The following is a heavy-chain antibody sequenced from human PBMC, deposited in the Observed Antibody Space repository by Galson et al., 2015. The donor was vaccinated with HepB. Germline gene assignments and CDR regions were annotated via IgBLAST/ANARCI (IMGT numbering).Heavy chain of an antibody. Sequence: SVTVSCKASGGTFSSYAISWVRQAPGQGLEWMGGIIPIFGTANYAQKFQGRVTITADKSTSTAYMELSSLRSEDTAVYYCASVVPAASYYYYGMDVWGQGTTVTVSS. D-gene: IGHD2-2*01. CDR1: GGTFSSYA. V-gene: IGHV1-69*06. J-gene: IGHJ6*02. CDR3: ASVVPAASYYYYGMDV. CDR2: IIPIFGTA.